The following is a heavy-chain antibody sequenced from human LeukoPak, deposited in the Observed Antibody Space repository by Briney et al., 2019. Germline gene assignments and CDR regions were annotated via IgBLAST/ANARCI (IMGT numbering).Heavy chain of an antibody. D-gene: IGHD3-3*01. Sequence: GGSLRLSCEVSGVTSSDFYMSWIRQAPGKGLEWISYISSSGRTIYYANSVKGRFTISRDNAKNSLYLQMNSLRAEDTAVYYCAGQYDFWSGYDHWGQGTLVTVSS. CDR3: AGQYDFWSGYDH. J-gene: IGHJ4*02. CDR2: ISSSGRTI. CDR1: GVTSSDFY. V-gene: IGHV3-11*01.